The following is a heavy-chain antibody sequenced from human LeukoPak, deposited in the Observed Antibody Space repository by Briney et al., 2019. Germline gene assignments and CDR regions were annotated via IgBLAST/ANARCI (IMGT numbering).Heavy chain of an antibody. CDR3: ARSSTVTTYGQYYYYMDV. Sequence: SGTLSLTCAVYGGSFSGYYWSWIRQPPGKGLEWIGEINHSGSTNYNPSLKSRVTISVDTSKNQFSLKLSSVTAADTAVYYCARSSTVTTYGQYYYYMDVWGKGTTVTVSS. CDR2: INHSGST. V-gene: IGHV4-34*01. D-gene: IGHD4-11*01. CDR1: GGSFSGYY. J-gene: IGHJ6*03.